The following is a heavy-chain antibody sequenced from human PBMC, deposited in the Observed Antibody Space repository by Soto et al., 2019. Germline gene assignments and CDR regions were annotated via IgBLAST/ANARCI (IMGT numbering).Heavy chain of an antibody. J-gene: IGHJ4*02. CDR3: ARDPSPTTNGWYYFDY. V-gene: IGHV3-48*01. Sequence: GXSLRLSCAASGFTFSDHFITWVGQAPGKGLEWISYISSSSTTIYYADSVRGRFTISRDNAKNSLFLQMNSLRAEDTAVYYCARDPSPTTNGWYYFDYWGQGTLVTVSS. D-gene: IGHD6-19*01. CDR2: ISSSSTTI. CDR1: GFTFSDHF.